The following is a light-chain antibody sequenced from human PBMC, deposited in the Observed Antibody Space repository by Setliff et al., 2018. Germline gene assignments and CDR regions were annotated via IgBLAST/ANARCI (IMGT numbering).Light chain of an antibody. CDR2: GST. CDR3: QSYDSSLSGSV. Sequence: QSVLTQPPSVSGAPGQRVTISCTGSSSNIGAGYDVHWYQQLPGTAPKLLIYGSTNRPSGVPDRFSGSKSGTSASLAITGLQAEDGADYYCQSYDSSLSGSVFGGGTKVTVL. V-gene: IGLV1-40*01. CDR1: SSNIGAGYD. J-gene: IGLJ3*02.